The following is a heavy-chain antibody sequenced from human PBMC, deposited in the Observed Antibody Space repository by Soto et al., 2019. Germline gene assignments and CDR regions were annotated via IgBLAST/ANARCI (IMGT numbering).Heavy chain of an antibody. D-gene: IGHD3-10*01. CDR1: GFTFSSYW. CDR3: ARDQSMVRGVIVY. CDR2: IKQDGSEK. J-gene: IGHJ4*02. Sequence: EVQLVESGGGLVQPGGSLRLSCEASGFTFSSYWMSWVRQAPGKGLEWVANIKQDGSEKYYVDPVKGRFTISRDNAKNSLYLQMNSLRAEDTAVYYCARDQSMVRGVIVYWGQGTLVTVSS. V-gene: IGHV3-7*03.